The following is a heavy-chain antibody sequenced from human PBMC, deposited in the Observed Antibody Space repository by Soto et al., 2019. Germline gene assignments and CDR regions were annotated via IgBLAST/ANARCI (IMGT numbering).Heavy chain of an antibody. CDR2: ISYDGGDK. V-gene: IGHV3-30-3*01. Sequence: QVQLVESGGGVVQPERSLRLSCAASGFTFSNYALHWVRQAPGKWLEWVALISYDGGDKYCADSVKGRFTISRDNSKNTLDLQMSSLRPEDTAVYYCTRVEAEHSHGSGSSDYWGAGTLVTDS. D-gene: IGHD5-18*01. CDR3: TRVEAEHSHGSGSSDY. J-gene: IGHJ4*02. CDR1: GFTFSNYA.